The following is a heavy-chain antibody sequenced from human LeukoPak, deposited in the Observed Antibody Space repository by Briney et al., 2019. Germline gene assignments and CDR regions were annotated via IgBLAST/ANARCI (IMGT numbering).Heavy chain of an antibody. CDR3: ARDPRNIGLAP. Sequence: GGSLRLSCVASGFSLSGYWMYWVRQAPGKGLMYISRNNGDGSTTNHADVVKGRFTMSRDNVKNTLYLQMNSLGVEDTAVYYCARDPRNIGLAPWGQGTLVTVSS. CDR1: GFSLSGYW. J-gene: IGHJ5*02. CDR2: NNGDGSTT. V-gene: IGHV3-74*01. D-gene: IGHD5-12*01.